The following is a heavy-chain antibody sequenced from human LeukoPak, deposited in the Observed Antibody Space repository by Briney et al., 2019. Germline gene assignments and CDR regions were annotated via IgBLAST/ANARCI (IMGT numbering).Heavy chain of an antibody. CDR3: ARGGYCSSTSCSSYFDY. CDR2: ISAYNGNT. V-gene: IGHV1-18*01. J-gene: IGHJ4*02. Sequence: GASVKVSCKASGGTFSSYAISWVRQAPGQGLEWMGWISAYNGNTNYAQKLQGRVTMTTDTSTSTAYMELRSLRSDDTAVYYCARGGYCSSTSCSSYFDYWGQGTLVTVSS. D-gene: IGHD2-2*01. CDR1: GGTFSSYA.